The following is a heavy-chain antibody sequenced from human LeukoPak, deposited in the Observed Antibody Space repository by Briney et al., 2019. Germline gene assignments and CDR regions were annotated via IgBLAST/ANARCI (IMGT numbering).Heavy chain of an antibody. V-gene: IGHV4-59*01. CDR3: ARAEDNYYDSVGYFDY. CDR1: VVSTCGDY. CDR2: IYYSGST. Sequence: PGSPCLSPTLSVVSTCGDYWSCSRAPPRKRRECSGYIYYSGSTNYTPSLKSRVTLSVDTSKNQFSLKLSPVTAADTAVYYCARAEDNYYDSVGYFDYWGQGTLVTVSS. J-gene: IGHJ4*02. D-gene: IGHD3-22*01.